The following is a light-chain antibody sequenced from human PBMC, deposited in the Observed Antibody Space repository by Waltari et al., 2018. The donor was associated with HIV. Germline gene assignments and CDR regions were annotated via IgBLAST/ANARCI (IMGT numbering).Light chain of an antibody. CDR2: GVY. CDR3: CSYTAIHTLI. Sequence: QSALTQPASVSGSPGQSITISCAGTTSDIGIFDSVSWCQQHPGRAPQLMIFGVYGRPSGVSSRFSGSKSGNTASLTISGLQAEDEANYYCCSYTAIHTLIFGGGTKLTVL. J-gene: IGLJ2*01. V-gene: IGLV2-14*01. CDR1: TSDIGIFDS.